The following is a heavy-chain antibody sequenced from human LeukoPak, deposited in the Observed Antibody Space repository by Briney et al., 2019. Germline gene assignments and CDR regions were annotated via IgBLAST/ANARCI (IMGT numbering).Heavy chain of an antibody. D-gene: IGHD2-2*01. CDR2: IYTSGST. J-gene: IGHJ4*02. Sequence: SETLSLTCTVSGGSISSGSYYWSWIRQPAGKGLEWIGRIYTSGSTNYNPSLKSRVTISVDASKNQFSLKLSPVTAADTAVYYCARASLLGYCSSTSCYQFDYWGQGTLVTVSS. CDR3: ARASLLGYCSSTSCYQFDY. V-gene: IGHV4-61*02. CDR1: GGSISSGSYY.